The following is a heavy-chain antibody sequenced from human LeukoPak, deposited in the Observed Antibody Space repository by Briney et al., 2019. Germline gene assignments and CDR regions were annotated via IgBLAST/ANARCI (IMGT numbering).Heavy chain of an antibody. J-gene: IGHJ4*02. Sequence: PGGSLRLSCAASGFTVSSNYMSWVRQAPGKGLEWVSVIYSGGSTYYADSVKGRFTISRDNSKNTLYLQMNSLRAEDTAVYYCAAGYYDSSGYYLGSPPNPFDYWGQGTLVTVSS. CDR1: GFTVSSNY. D-gene: IGHD3-22*01. V-gene: IGHV3-53*01. CDR2: IYSGGST. CDR3: AAGYYDSSGYYLGSPPNPFDY.